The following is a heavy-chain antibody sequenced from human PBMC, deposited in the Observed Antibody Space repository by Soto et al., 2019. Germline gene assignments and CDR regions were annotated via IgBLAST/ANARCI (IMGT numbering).Heavy chain of an antibody. J-gene: IGHJ5*02. CDR3: ARDVLYDYVWGSYRYRVDWFDP. Sequence: SETLSLTCTVSGGSISSYYWSWIRQPPGKGLEWIGYIYYSGSTNYNPSLKSRVTISVDTSKNQFSLKLSSVTAADTAVYYCARDVLYDYVWGSYRYRVDWFDPWGQGTLVTVSS. CDR2: IYYSGST. CDR1: GGSISSYY. V-gene: IGHV4-59*01. D-gene: IGHD3-16*02.